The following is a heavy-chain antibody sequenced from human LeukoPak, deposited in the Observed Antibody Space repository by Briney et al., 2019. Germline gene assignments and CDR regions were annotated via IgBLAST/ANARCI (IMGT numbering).Heavy chain of an antibody. D-gene: IGHD5-24*01. CDR2: ISYDGSNA. V-gene: IGHV3-30*04. Sequence: PGRSLRLSCAASGFTFSSHAMHWVRQAPGKGLEWVAVISYDGSNAYYADSVKGRFTISRDNSKNTLYLQVNSLRAEDTAVYYCARDREGEMATIGNFDYWGQGTLVTVSS. CDR1: GFTFSSHA. CDR3: ARDREGEMATIGNFDY. J-gene: IGHJ4*02.